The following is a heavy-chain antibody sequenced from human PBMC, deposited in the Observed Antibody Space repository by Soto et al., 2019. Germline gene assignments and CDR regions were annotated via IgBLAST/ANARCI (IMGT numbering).Heavy chain of an antibody. J-gene: IGHJ4*02. CDR1: GYTFTGYY. Sequence: GASVKVSCTASGYTFTGYYMHWVRQAPGQGLEWMGWINPNSGGTNYAQKFLGRVTVTRDTSTSTVFMELSSLRSDDTAVYYCARGGHIAVVTASFDYWGQGTLVTVSS. D-gene: IGHD2-21*02. CDR3: ARGGHIAVVTASFDY. V-gene: IGHV1-2*02. CDR2: INPNSGGT.